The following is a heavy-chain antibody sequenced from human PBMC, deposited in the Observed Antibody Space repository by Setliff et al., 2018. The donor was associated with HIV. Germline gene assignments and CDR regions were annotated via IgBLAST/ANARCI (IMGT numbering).Heavy chain of an antibody. Sequence: GGSLRLSCAASGFTFSSYALHWVRQAPGKGLEWVAVVSYDGGNIYYADSVKGRFTISRDNSKYTLFLQMNSLRAEDTAVYYCVRAPNYGGNPYHFDYWGQGTLVTVSS. D-gene: IGHD4-17*01. CDR3: VRAPNYGGNPYHFDY. CDR1: GFTFSSYA. CDR2: VSYDGGNI. J-gene: IGHJ4*02. V-gene: IGHV3-30*04.